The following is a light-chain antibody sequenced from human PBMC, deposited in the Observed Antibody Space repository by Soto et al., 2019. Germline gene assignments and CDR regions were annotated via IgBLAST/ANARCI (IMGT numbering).Light chain of an antibody. CDR3: QQSNTIPWT. CDR2: VAS. J-gene: IGKJ1*01. CDR1: QNIRTS. Sequence: DTQMTEFPSSLSAFVGDRVTITCRASQNIRTSLNWYQQKPGRAPKLLIYVASSLQSGVPSRFSGSGSGTDFTLTISNLQPEDLAIYYCQQSNTIPWTFGQGTKVDIK. V-gene: IGKV1-39*01.